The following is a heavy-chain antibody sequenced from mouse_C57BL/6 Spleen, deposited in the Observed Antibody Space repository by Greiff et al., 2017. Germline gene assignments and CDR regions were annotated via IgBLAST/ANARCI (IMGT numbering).Heavy chain of an antibody. CDR1: GFNIKNTY. CDR2: FDPANGTT. V-gene: IGHV14-3*01. J-gene: IGHJ4*01. D-gene: IGHD2-13*01. Sequence: EVQLQQSVAELVRPGASVKLSCTASGFNIKNTYMHWVTQRPEQGLEWIGNFDPANGTTKYAEKFKGKATITADKSSITAYLQLSSLTSEDTAIYYCAREDDGDGWAMDYWGQGTSVTVAS. CDR3: AREDDGDGWAMDY.